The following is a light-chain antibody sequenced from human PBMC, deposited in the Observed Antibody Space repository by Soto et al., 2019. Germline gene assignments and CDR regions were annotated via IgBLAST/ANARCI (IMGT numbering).Light chain of an antibody. J-gene: IGKJ4*01. Sequence: DIQMTQSPSSLSASVGDRVTITCRTSQSINNYINWYQQKPGKAPNFLIYTASTLQRGVPSRFSGSGSGTDFTLTISSLQPEDFATYYCLQSYSSPRTFGGGTKVEIK. CDR1: QSINNY. V-gene: IGKV1-39*01. CDR2: TAS. CDR3: LQSYSSPRT.